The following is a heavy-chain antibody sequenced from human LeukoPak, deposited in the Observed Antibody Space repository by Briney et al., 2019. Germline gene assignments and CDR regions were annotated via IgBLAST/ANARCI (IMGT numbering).Heavy chain of an antibody. J-gene: IGHJ4*02. V-gene: IGHV3-74*01. Sequence: GGSLRLSCAASGNYWMHWVRQAPGKGLVWVSHINSDGSWTSYADSVKGRFTISKDNAKNTVYLQMNSLRAEDTAVYYCVSLYETYWGRGTLVTVSS. CDR3: VSLYETY. CDR1: GNYW. CDR2: INSDGSWT. D-gene: IGHD2/OR15-2a*01.